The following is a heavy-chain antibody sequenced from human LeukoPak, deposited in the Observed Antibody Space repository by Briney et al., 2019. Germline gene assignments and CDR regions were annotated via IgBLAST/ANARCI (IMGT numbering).Heavy chain of an antibody. V-gene: IGHV3-21*01. CDR1: GFTFDDYG. D-gene: IGHD3-10*01. CDR2: ISSSSSYI. Sequence: PGGSLRLSCSASGFTFDDYGLSWVRQAPGKGLEWVSSISSSSSYIYYADSVKGRFTISRDNAKNSLYLQMNSLRAEDTAVYYCARDLKYYGSGGDQGHFDYWGQGTLVTVSS. CDR3: ARDLKYYGSGGDQGHFDY. J-gene: IGHJ4*02.